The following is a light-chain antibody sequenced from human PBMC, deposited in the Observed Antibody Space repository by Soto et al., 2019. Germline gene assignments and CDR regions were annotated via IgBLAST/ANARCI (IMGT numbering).Light chain of an antibody. CDR3: CSYAGSFTYV. Sequence: QSALTQPASVSGSPGQSITISCTGTSGDVGSYNLVSWYQQLPGKAPKLMIFEDIKRPSGVSNRFSGSKSGNTASLTISGLQAEDEAGYYCCSYAGSFTYVFGTGTKVTVL. V-gene: IGLV2-23*01. CDR2: EDI. J-gene: IGLJ1*01. CDR1: SGDVGSYNL.